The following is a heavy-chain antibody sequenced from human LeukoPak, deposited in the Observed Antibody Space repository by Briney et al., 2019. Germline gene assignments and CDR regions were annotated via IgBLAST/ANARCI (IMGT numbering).Heavy chain of an antibody. D-gene: IGHD1-26*01. CDR3: ARSGSYFSK. Sequence: PGGSLRLSCAASGFIFSSHWMSWVRQAPGKGLEWVANIYLEGTDKNYVDSVKGRFTISRDNAKNSLYLQMSSLRADDTAMYYCARSGSYFSKWGQGTLVAVSS. J-gene: IGHJ4*02. V-gene: IGHV3-7*01. CDR1: GFIFSSHW. CDR2: IYLEGTDK.